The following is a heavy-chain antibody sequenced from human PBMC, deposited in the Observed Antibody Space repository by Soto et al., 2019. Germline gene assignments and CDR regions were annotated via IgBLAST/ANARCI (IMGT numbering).Heavy chain of an antibody. CDR3: ARTTCGVVKWFDP. D-gene: IGHD3-3*01. J-gene: IGHJ5*02. V-gene: IGHV4-4*02. CDR1: SGSISSSNW. CDR2: IYHSGST. Sequence: QVQLQESGPGLVKPSGTLSLTCAVSSGSISSSNWWSWVRQPPGKGLEWMGEIYHSGSTNNNPSLRSRVTISVDKSKNHFSLKLSSVTAADTAVYYCARTTCGVVKWFDPWGQGTLVTVSS.